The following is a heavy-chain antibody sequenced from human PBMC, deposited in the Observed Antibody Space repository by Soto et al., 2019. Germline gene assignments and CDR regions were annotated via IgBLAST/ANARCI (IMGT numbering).Heavy chain of an antibody. V-gene: IGHV1-8*01. J-gene: IGHJ5*02. CDR2: MNPNSGNT. CDR1: GYTFTSYD. Sequence: QVQLVQSGAEVKKPGASVKVSCKASGYTFTSYDINWVRQATGQGLEWMGWMNPNSGNTGYAQKLQHRVTMIMNTSRSTAYRELSSLRSEDAAVDYSARVAGEGGLLLYRWGRGTLATVSS. D-gene: IGHD1-26*01. CDR3: ARVAGEGGLLLYR.